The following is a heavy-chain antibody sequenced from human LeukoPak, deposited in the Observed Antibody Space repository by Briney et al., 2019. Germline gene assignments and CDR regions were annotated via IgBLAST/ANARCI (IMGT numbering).Heavy chain of an antibody. CDR1: GFTFSSYA. Sequence: GGSLRLSCAASGFTFSSYAMSWVRQAPGKGLEWVSAISGNGGGRYYADSEKGRFTISRDNSKSTLYLQMASLRAEDTAVYYCAIPPPVVVTTAYWGQGTLVTVSS. CDR3: AIPPPVVVTTAY. D-gene: IGHD4/OR15-4a*01. J-gene: IGHJ4*02. V-gene: IGHV3-23*01. CDR2: ISGNGGGR.